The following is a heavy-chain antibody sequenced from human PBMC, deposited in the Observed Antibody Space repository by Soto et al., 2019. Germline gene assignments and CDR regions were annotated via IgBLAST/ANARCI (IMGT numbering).Heavy chain of an antibody. Sequence: GGSLRLSCVASGFNFRSYAMGWVRQSPGKGLEWVSSITATDGNTYYADSVRGRFTISRDNSRNFLFLQMNGLRPEDSALYYCAKDEGTSSTVFDYWGQGTLVTVSS. V-gene: IGHV3-23*01. CDR2: ITATDGNT. D-gene: IGHD4-4*01. CDR1: GFNFRSYA. CDR3: AKDEGTSSTVFDY. J-gene: IGHJ4*02.